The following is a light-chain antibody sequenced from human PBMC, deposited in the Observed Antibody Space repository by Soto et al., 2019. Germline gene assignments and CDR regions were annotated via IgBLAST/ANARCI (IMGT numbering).Light chain of an antibody. V-gene: IGKV1-5*01. CDR2: DAS. CDR1: QSISSW. J-gene: IGKJ2*01. Sequence: DLQMTQSPSTLSASVGDGVTITCRASQSISSWLAWYQQKPGKAPKLLIYDASSLESGVPSRFSGSGSGIEFTLTISSLQPDDFATYYCQQYNSYPYTFGQGTKLEIK. CDR3: QQYNSYPYT.